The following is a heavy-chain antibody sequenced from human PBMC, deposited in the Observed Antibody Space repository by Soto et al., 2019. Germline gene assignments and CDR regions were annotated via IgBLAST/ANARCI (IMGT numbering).Heavy chain of an antibody. CDR2: IVVGSGNT. J-gene: IGHJ4*02. CDR1: GFTFTSSA. D-gene: IGHD5-18*01. V-gene: IGHV1-58*01. Sequence: QMQLVQSGPEVKKPGTSVKVSCKASGFTFTSSAVQWVRQARGQRLEWIGWIVVGSGNTNYAQKFQERVTITRDMSTSTAYMELSSLRSEDTAVYYCAASTAMAISGENWGQGTLVTVSS. CDR3: AASTAMAISGEN.